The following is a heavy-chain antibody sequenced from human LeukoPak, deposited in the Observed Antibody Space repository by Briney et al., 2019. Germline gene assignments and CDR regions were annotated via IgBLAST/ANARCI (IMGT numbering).Heavy chain of an antibody. V-gene: IGHV4-59*01. CDR2: IYYSGST. CDR3: ASSVGYCSGGSCSGKDWFDP. CDR1: GGSISSYY. J-gene: IGHJ5*02. D-gene: IGHD2-15*01. Sequence: SETLSLTCTVSGGSISSYYCSWIRQPPGKGLEWIGYIYYSGSTNYNPSPKSRVTISVDTSKNQFSLKLSSVTAADTAVYYCASSVGYCSGGSCSGKDWFDPWGQGTLVTVSS.